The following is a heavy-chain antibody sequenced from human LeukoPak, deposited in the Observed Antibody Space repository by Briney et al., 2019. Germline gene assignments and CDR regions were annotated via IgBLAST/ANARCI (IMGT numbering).Heavy chain of an antibody. CDR3: ARLGVRGVIITRGYFDY. D-gene: IGHD3-10*01. Sequence: GASLKISYKGSGSSFTSYWIGWVRPMPGKRLEWMGIIYPGDSDTRYSPSFQGQVTISADKSISTAYLQWSSLKASDTAMYYCARLGVRGVIITRGYFDYWGQGTLVTVSS. V-gene: IGHV5-51*01. CDR1: GSSFTSYW. J-gene: IGHJ4*02. CDR2: IYPGDSDT.